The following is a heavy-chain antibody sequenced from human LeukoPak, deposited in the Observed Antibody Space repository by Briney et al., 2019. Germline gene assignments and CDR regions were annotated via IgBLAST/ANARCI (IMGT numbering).Heavy chain of an antibody. D-gene: IGHD5-18*01. V-gene: IGHV3-21*01. J-gene: IGHJ5*02. CDR2: ISSSSSYI. Sequence: GGSLRLSCAASGFTFSSYSMNWVRQAPGKGLGWVSSISSSSSYIYYADSVKGRFTISRDNAKNSLYLQMNSLRAEDTAVYYCAREIDPGYSYGAFGPWGQGTLVTVSS. CDR1: GFTFSSYS. CDR3: AREIDPGYSYGAFGP.